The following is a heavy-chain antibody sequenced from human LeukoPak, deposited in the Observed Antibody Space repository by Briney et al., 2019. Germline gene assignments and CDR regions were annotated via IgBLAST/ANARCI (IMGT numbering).Heavy chain of an antibody. CDR3: AKDDYSNSSSWFDP. J-gene: IGHJ5*02. D-gene: IGHD4-11*01. V-gene: IGHV3-30*02. CDR1: GFTFSSYG. CDR2: IRYDGSNK. Sequence: GGSLRLSCAASGFTFSSYGMHWVRQAPGKGLEWVAFIRYDGSNKYYADSVKGRFTISRDNSKNTLYLQMNSLRAGDTAVYYCAKDDYSNSSSWFDPWGQGTLVTVSS.